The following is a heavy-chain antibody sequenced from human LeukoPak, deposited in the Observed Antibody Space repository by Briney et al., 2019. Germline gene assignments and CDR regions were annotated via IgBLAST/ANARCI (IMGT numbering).Heavy chain of an antibody. CDR1: GGSFSGYY. Sequence: SETLSLTCAVYGGSFSGYYWSWIRQPPGKGLEWIGEINHSGSTNYNPSLKSRVTISVDTSKNQFSLKLSSVTAADTAVYYCARRSRYCSGGSCYRSWFDPWGQGTLVTVSS. CDR3: ARRSRYCSGGSCYRSWFDP. J-gene: IGHJ5*02. V-gene: IGHV4-34*01. CDR2: INHSGST. D-gene: IGHD2-15*01.